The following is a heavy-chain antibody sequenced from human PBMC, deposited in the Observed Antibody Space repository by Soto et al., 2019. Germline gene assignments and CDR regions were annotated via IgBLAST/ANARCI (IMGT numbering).Heavy chain of an antibody. V-gene: IGHV3-30*09. CDR2: ISENGVNK. CDR1: GCTFTSFA. Sequence: GGSLRLSCSASGCTFTSFAIHWGRQAPGKGLEWVAVISENGVNKYSAESVRGRFVISRDNSKNTVELEMNSLRPEDTAIYFCARRLTKTVSALGYWGQGTLVTVS. CDR3: ARRLTKTVSALGY. J-gene: IGHJ4*02. D-gene: IGHD2-8*01.